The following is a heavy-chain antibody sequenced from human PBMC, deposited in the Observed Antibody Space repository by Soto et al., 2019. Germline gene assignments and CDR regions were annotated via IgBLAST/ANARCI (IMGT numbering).Heavy chain of an antibody. V-gene: IGHV1-69*02. D-gene: IGHD2-15*01. CDR1: GGTFSSYT. CDR2: IIPILGIA. Sequence: SVKVSCKASGGTFSSYTISWMRQAPGQGLEWMGRIIPILGIANYAQKFQGRVTITADKSTSTAYMELSSLRPEDTAVYYCAGGSTGYYYYYYLDVWGKGTTVTVSS. CDR3: AGGSTGYYYYYYLDV. J-gene: IGHJ6*03.